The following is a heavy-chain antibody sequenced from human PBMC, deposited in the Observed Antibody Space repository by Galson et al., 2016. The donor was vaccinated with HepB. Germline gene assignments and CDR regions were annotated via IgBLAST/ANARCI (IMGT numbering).Heavy chain of an antibody. Sequence: TLSLTCTVSGGSISSDGHYWSWIRQHPGKGLEWIGYIYYSGSTYYNPSLKSRVTISVDTSKNQFSLRLSSVTAADTAVYYCARGELGRWGPGFDYWGQGTLVTVSS. CDR2: IYYSGST. D-gene: IGHD3-10*01. CDR3: ARGELGRWGPGFDY. V-gene: IGHV4-31*03. CDR1: GGSISSDGHY. J-gene: IGHJ4*02.